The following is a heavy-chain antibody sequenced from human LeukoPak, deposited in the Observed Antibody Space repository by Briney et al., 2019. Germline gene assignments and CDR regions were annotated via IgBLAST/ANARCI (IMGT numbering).Heavy chain of an antibody. D-gene: IGHD6-19*01. J-gene: IGHJ4*02. Sequence: ASVKVSCKPSGYTFTGYYLHWVRQAPGQAFEWMGWMNPNTGATMYSQKFQGRVTMSRDTPISTAYMDLNSLRSDDSAVYYCARDRVGSGWPRPFYFEFWGQGSLVTVSS. CDR2: MNPNTGAT. CDR3: ARDRVGSGWPRPFYFEF. CDR1: GYTFTGYY. V-gene: IGHV1-2*02.